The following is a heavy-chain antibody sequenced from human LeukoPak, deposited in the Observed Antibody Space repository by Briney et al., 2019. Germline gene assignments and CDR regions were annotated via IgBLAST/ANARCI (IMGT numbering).Heavy chain of an antibody. J-gene: IGHJ5*02. D-gene: IGHD2-15*01. CDR1: GFTFSTYW. Sequence: GGSLRLSCAASGFTFSTYWMTWVRQAPGKGLEWVANIKHDGSNKYYADSVKGRFTISRDNSKNTLYLQMNSLRAEDTAVYYCAKEHSVAATRAWFDPWGQGTLVTVSS. CDR2: IKHDGSNK. CDR3: AKEHSVAATRAWFDP. V-gene: IGHV3-7*01.